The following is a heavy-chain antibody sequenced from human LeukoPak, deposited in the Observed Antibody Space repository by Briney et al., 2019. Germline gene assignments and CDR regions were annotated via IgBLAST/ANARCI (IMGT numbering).Heavy chain of an antibody. CDR1: GFTFSSYE. D-gene: IGHD5-18*01. CDR2: ISSSGSTI. Sequence: GGSLRLSCAASGFTFSSYEMNWVRQAPGKGLEWVSYISSSGSTIYYADSVKGRFTISRDNAKNSLYLQMNSLRAEDTAVYYCARDSGGYSYTDYWGQGTLVTVSS. CDR3: ARDSGGYSYTDY. J-gene: IGHJ4*02. V-gene: IGHV3-48*03.